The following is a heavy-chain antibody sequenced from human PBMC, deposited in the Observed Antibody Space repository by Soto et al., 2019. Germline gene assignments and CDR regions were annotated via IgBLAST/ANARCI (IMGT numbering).Heavy chain of an antibody. D-gene: IGHD3-10*01. Sequence: PGGSLRLSCAASGFTFGIYAIHWVRQAPGKGLEWVAVMSSDGSIKHYADSVKGRFTISRDNSKNTAYLQMNSLRAEDTAVYYCASGFGDYFDSWGQGTLVTVS. V-gene: IGHV3-30-3*01. CDR2: MSSDGSIK. CDR1: GFTFGIYA. J-gene: IGHJ4*02. CDR3: ASGFGDYFDS.